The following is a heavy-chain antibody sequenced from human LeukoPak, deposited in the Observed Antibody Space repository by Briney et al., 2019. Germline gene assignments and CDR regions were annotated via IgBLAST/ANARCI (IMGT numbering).Heavy chain of an antibody. CDR2: MNPNSGNT. CDR1: GYTFTSYD. D-gene: IGHD6-13*01. Sequence: ASVKVSCKASGYTFTSYDINWVRQATGQGLEWMGWMNPNSGNTGYAQKFQGRVTMTEDTSTDTAYMELSSLRSEDTAVYYCATEQLIAAAGQYWGQGTLVTVSS. CDR3: ATEQLIAAAGQY. V-gene: IGHV1-8*01. J-gene: IGHJ4*02.